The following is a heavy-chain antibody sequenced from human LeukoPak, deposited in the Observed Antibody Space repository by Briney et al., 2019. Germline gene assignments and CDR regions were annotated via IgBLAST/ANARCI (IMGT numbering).Heavy chain of an antibody. V-gene: IGHV3-53*01. Sequence: GGSLRLSCTASGFTVSSNYMNWVRQAPGKGLEWVSVLYSGGNTYYADSVKGRFTISRDNSKNTLYLQMNSLRAEDMAVYYCARGLPFGYWGQGTLVTVSS. CDR1: GFTVSSNY. J-gene: IGHJ4*02. D-gene: IGHD2-21*02. CDR2: LYSGGNT. CDR3: ARGLPFGY.